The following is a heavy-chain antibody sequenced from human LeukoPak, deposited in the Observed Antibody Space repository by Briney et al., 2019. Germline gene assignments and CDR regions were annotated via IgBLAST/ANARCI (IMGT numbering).Heavy chain of an antibody. D-gene: IGHD3-3*01. V-gene: IGHV1-18*01. CDR2: ISLDNGNT. CDR1: GYAFDYYG. J-gene: IGHJ4*02. CDR3: QRVTIFGVVIDFDY. Sequence: ASVKVSCKASGYAFDYYGITWVRQAPGQGLEWVGWISLDNGNTHYTKYAQKFQGRVTLTADTSTATAYMELRGLRSDDTAVYYCQRVTIFGVVIDFDYWGQGTLVAVSS.